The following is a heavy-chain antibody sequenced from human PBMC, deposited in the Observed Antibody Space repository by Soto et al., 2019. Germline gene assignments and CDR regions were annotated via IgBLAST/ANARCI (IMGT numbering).Heavy chain of an antibody. V-gene: IGHV3-23*01. CDR3: AKTSMQWFPNFDY. CDR2: VSATGRST. Sequence: GGSLRLSCAASGFIFSSNALTWVRQAPGKGLEWVSSVSATGRSTYYADSVKGRFTISRDNSRNTLYFQMNSLTAEDTAVYYCAKTSMQWFPNFDYWGQGTLVTVS. J-gene: IGHJ4*02. CDR1: GFIFSSNA. D-gene: IGHD3-22*01.